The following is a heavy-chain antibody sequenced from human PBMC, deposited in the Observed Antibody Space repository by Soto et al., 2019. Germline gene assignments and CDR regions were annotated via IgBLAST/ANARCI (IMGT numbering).Heavy chain of an antibody. CDR3: AIIMVVAATSGFPNWFDP. D-gene: IGHD2-15*01. V-gene: IGHV1-69*06. Sequence: ASVKVSCKASGGTFSSYAISWVRQAPGQGLEWMGGIIPIFGTANYAQKFQGRVTITADKSTSTAYMELSSLRSEDTAVYYCAIIMVVAATSGFPNWFDPWGQGTLVTVSS. CDR1: GGTFSSYA. J-gene: IGHJ5*02. CDR2: IIPIFGTA.